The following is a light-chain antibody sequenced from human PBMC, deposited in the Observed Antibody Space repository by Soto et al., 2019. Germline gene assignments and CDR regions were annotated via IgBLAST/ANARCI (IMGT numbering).Light chain of an antibody. CDR2: GDN. CDR1: TSNIGAPYD. J-gene: IGLJ1*01. V-gene: IGLV1-40*01. Sequence: QSVLTQPPSASATPGQRVSISCTGSTSNIGAPYDVHWYQHLPGTAPKLLIYGDNNRPSGVPDRFSGSKSGTSASLAITRLQAEDEADYYCQSYDISLHNYVFGTGTKLTVL. CDR3: QSYDISLHNYV.